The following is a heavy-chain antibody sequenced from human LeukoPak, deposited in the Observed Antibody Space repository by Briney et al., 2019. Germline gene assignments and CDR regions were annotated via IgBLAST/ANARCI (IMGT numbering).Heavy chain of an antibody. CDR3: ARLNFDILSVYYSPHIFDI. J-gene: IGHJ3*02. V-gene: IGHV1-18*01. D-gene: IGHD3-9*01. Sequence: ASVKDSCKTSGYTFINYAFTWVRQAPGQGLEWMGWITAYNRNTNYAEKLQDRVNMTTDTSTSTAYMELRSLRSDDTAVYFCARLNFDILSVYYSPHIFDIWGQGTMVTVSS. CDR1: GYTFINYA. CDR2: ITAYNRNT.